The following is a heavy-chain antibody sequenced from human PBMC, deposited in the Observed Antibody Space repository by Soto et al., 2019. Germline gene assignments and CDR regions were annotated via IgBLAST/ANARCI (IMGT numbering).Heavy chain of an antibody. CDR1: GYIFTGYY. V-gene: IGHV1-18*04. CDR3: ARVHKNWKLAPGGWFDP. D-gene: IGHD1-1*01. J-gene: IGHJ5*02. CDR2: ISAYNGNT. Sequence: ASVKVSCKASGYIFTGYYMHWVRQAPGQGLEWMGWISAYNGNTNYAQKLQGRVTMTPDTSTITAYMELRNLRSDDTAVYYCARVHKNWKLAPGGWFDPWGQGTLVTVSS.